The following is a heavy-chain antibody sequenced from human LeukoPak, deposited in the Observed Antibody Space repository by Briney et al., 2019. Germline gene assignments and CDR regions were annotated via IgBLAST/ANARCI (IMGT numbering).Heavy chain of an antibody. V-gene: IGHV3-21*01. CDR2: ISSSSSYI. J-gene: IGHJ5*02. CDR3: ARATVTTSQLPDH. D-gene: IGHD4-17*01. CDR1: GFTFSSYS. Sequence: KAGGSLRLSCAASGFTFSSYSMNWVRQAPGKGLEWVSSISSSSSYIYYADSVKGRFTISRDNAKNSLYLQMNSLRAEDTAVYYCARATVTTSQLPDHWGQGTLVTVSS.